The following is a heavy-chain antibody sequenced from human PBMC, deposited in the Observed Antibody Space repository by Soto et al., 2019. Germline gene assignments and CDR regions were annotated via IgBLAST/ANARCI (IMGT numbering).Heavy chain of an antibody. J-gene: IGHJ4*02. CDR2: INHSGST. D-gene: IGHD3-3*01. Sequence: ASETLSLTCAVYGGSFSGYYWSWIRQPPGKGLEWIGEINHSGSTNYNPSLKSRVTISVDTSKNQFSLKLSSVTAADTAVYYCARGYEGYWGQGTLVTVSS. CDR3: ARGYEGY. CDR1: GGSFSGYY. V-gene: IGHV4-34*01.